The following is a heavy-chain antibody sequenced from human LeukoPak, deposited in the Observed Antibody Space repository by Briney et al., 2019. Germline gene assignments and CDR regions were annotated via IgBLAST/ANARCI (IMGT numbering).Heavy chain of an antibody. CDR1: GYTLTELS. V-gene: IGHV1-24*01. D-gene: IGHD1-26*01. CDR2: FDPEDGET. J-gene: IGHJ4*02. Sequence: GASVKVSCKVSGYTLTELSMHWVRQAPGKGLEWMGGFDPEDGETIYAQKFQGRVTMTEDTSTDTAYMELSSLRSEDTAVYYCATDRSLVGAPLLDYWGQGTLVTVSS. CDR3: ATDRSLVGAPLLDY.